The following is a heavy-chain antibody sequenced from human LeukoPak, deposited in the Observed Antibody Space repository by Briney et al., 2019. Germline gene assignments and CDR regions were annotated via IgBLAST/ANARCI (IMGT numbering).Heavy chain of an antibody. V-gene: IGHV3-7*01. CDR1: GFSLSSYW. CDR2: IKQDGSEK. J-gene: IGHJ4*02. CDR3: AAVIDY. Sequence: GGSLRLSCAASGFSLSSYWMTWVRQAPGKGLEWVANIKQDGSEKNYVDSVKGRFTISRDDANNSVYLQMNNLRAEDTAVYYCAAVIDYWGQGTLVTVSS.